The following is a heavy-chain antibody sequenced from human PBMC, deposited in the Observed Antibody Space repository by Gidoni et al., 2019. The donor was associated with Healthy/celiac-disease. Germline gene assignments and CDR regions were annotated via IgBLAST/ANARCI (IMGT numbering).Heavy chain of an antibody. CDR2: ISGSGGST. CDR3: AKDVLEETNCYYYYYMDV. CDR1: GFTFSSYA. J-gene: IGHJ6*03. V-gene: IGHV3-23*01. D-gene: IGHD2-8*01. Sequence: EVQLLESGGGLVQPGGSLRLSCAASGFTFSSYAMSWVRQAPGKGLEWVSAISGSGGSTYYADSVKGRFTISRDNSKNTLYLQMNSLRAEDTAVYYCAKDVLEETNCYYYYYMDVWGKGTTVTVSS.